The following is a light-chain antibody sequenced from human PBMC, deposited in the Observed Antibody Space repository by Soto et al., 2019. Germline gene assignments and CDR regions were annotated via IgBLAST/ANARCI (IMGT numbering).Light chain of an antibody. V-gene: IGKV1-39*01. J-gene: IGKJ4*01. CDR1: QSISTY. CDR3: QQSYTTPVVT. CDR2: AAS. Sequence: DIQMTQSPSYLSASVGDRITITCRASQSISTYLNWYQQRPGKAPKLLIYAASRLQSGVPSRFSGSGSGTDFTLTINSLQPEDFAVYHCQQSYTTPVVTFGGGTKVEIK.